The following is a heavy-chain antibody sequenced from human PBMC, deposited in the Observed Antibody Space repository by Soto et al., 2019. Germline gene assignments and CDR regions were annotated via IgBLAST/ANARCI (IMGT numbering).Heavy chain of an antibody. J-gene: IGHJ4*02. Sequence: SQTLSLTCAISGDSVSSNSAAWNWIRQSPSRGLEWLVRTYYRSKWHNNYAVSVKSRITINPDTSKNHFSLQLNSVTPEDTAVYYCARTRGYSGYDLDYWGQGTLVTVSS. CDR3: ARTRGYSGYDLDY. CDR1: GDSVSSNSAA. V-gene: IGHV6-1*01. CDR2: TYYRSKWHN. D-gene: IGHD5-12*01.